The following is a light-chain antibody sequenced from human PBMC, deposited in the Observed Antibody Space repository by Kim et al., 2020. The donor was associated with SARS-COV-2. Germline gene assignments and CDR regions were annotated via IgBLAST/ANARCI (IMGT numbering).Light chain of an antibody. CDR2: TAS. Sequence: SAPVAETIPSTCRARQAISTYLAWYQQKPGKAPNLLVYTASTLQSGVPSRFSGSGSGTDFTLTISSLQPEDFATYYCQQLNSQPTFGQGTKVDIK. V-gene: IGKV1-9*01. J-gene: IGKJ2*01. CDR1: QAISTY. CDR3: QQLNSQPT.